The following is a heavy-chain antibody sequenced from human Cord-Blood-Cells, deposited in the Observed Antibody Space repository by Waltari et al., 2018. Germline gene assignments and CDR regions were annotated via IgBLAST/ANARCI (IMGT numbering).Heavy chain of an antibody. Sequence: QVQLVQSGAEVKKPGASVKVSCKASGYTFTGYYMHWVRQAPGQGLEWMGWINPNSGGTNYAQKFQGRVTMTRDTSISTAYMELSRLRSDDTAVYYCARDPRIAAAGDPAEYFQHWGQGTLVTVSS. D-gene: IGHD6-13*01. CDR1: GYTFTGYY. V-gene: IGHV1-2*02. CDR3: ARDPRIAAAGDPAEYFQH. CDR2: INPNSGGT. J-gene: IGHJ1*01.